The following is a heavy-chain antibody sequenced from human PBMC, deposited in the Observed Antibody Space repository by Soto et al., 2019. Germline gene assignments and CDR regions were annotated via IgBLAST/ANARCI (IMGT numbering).Heavy chain of an antibody. CDR2: IDTTGSTT. Sequence: VQLVESGGGLVQPGGSLRLSCVASEFSFSTYWMHWVRQAPGKGLMWVARIDTTGSTTTYADSVQGRFTISRDNAKXXXXXXXXXXXXXXXXXXXXXXXXXXXXXXXMDAWGQGTKVTVS. V-gene: IGHV3-74*01. CDR1: EFSFSTYW. CDR3: XXXXXXXXXXXMDA. J-gene: IGHJ6*02.